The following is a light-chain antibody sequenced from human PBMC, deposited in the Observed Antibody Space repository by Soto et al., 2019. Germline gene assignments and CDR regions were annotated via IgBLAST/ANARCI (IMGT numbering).Light chain of an antibody. CDR1: QSVSSNY. Sequence: EIGLTQSPGTLSLSQGERATLSCRASQSVSSNYLAWYHHKPGQAPRLLIFGASSRATGIPDRFSGSGSGTDFTLTISRLEPEDFAVYYCQQYGNSPITFGQGTRLEIK. CDR2: GAS. CDR3: QQYGNSPIT. V-gene: IGKV3-20*01. J-gene: IGKJ5*01.